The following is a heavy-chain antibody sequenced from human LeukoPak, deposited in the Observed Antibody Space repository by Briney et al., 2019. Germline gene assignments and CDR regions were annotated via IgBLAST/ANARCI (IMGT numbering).Heavy chain of an antibody. V-gene: IGHV4-30-2*01. CDR1: GGSISSGGYS. D-gene: IGHD5-18*01. CDR3: ARELPDTAINY. CDR2: IYHSGST. J-gene: IGHJ4*02. Sequence: SETLSLTCAVSGGSISSGGYSWSWIRQPPGKGLEWIGYIYHSGSTYYNPSLKSRVTISVDRSKNQFSLKLSSVTAADTAVYYCARELPDTAINYWGQGTLVTVSS.